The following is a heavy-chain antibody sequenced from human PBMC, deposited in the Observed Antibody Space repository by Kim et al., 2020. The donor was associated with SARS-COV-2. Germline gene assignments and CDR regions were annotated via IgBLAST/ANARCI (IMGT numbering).Heavy chain of an antibody. J-gene: IGHJ4*02. Sequence: GGSLRLSCAASGFTFNHYAMSWVRQAPGKGLEWVSTITGSGDYTYYGDSVRGRFTISRDNSKSTLYLQMNSLRVEDTAVYYCARVLSGWLQGYDYWGQGTRVPASS. D-gene: IGHD6-19*01. CDR2: ITGSGDYT. V-gene: IGHV3-23*01. CDR3: ARVLSGWLQGYDY. CDR1: GFTFNHYA.